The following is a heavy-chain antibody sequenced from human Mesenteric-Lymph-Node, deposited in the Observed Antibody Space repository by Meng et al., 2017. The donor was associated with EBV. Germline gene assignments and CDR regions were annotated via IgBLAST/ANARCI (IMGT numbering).Heavy chain of an antibody. V-gene: IGHV2-5*02. Sequence: QITLKESGPTLVKPTQTLTLTCTFSVFSLSTSGVGVGWIRQPPGKALEWLALIYWDDDKRYSPSLKTRLTITKDTSENQVVLTMTNMDPVDAATYYCAHRTSNCFDPWGQGTLVTVSS. CDR1: VFSLSTSGVG. CDR2: IYWDDDK. J-gene: IGHJ5*02. CDR3: AHRTSNCFDP.